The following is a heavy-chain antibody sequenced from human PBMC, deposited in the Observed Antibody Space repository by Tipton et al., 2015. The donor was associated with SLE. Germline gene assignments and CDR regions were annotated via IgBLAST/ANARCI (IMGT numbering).Heavy chain of an antibody. CDR1: DGSITSYY. D-gene: IGHD2-8*01. Sequence: PGLVKPSETLSLTCSVSDGSITSYYWSWIRQPPGKELEWIGHIYYTGTTYYNPSLKSRLTLSMDTSKNQFSLRVSSVTAADTAVYYCARRYGTSFDYWDQGTLVTFSS. J-gene: IGHJ4*02. CDR2: IYYTGTT. CDR3: ARRYGTSFDY. V-gene: IGHV4-59*08.